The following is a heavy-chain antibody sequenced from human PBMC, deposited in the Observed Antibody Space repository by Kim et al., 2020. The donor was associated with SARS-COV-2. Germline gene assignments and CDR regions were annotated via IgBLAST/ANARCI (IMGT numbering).Heavy chain of an antibody. CDR1: TFTLSNAW. V-gene: IGHV3-15*01. J-gene: IGHJ3*02. CDR2: IKSKTDGGTT. D-gene: IGHD1-26*01. CDR3: TLSAPCTNAFKI. Sequence: GGSLRLSCAASTFTLSNAWMNWVRQSPEKGLEWIGRIKSKTDGGTTEYAPPVIDRFTISTDDSKNTLSLEMNSLKTEDTDCEYCTLSAPCTNAFKILGQG.